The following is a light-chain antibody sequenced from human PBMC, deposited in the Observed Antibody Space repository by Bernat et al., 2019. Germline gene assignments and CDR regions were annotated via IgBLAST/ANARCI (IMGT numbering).Light chain of an antibody. CDR1: SGSVSTSYY. Sequence: QTVVTQEPSFSVSPGGTVTLTCGLSSGSVSTSYYPGWYQQTPGQAPRTLIYSTNTRSSVVPDRFSGSILGNKAALTITGAQADDESDYYCVLYMGSGVWVFGGGTKLTVL. V-gene: IGLV8-61*01. CDR3: VLYMGSGVWV. J-gene: IGLJ3*02. CDR2: STN.